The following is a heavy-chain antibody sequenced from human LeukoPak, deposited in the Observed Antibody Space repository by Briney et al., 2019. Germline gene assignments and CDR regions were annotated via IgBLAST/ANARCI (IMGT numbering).Heavy chain of an antibody. CDR3: ARERATYYYGSGPLDY. CDR2: IYHSGST. V-gene: IGHV4-38-2*02. D-gene: IGHD3-10*01. CDR1: GYSISSGYY. Sequence: SETLSLTCTVSGYSISSGYYWGWIRQPPGKGLEWIGSIYHSGSTYYNPSLKSRVTISVDTSKNQFSLKLSSVTAADTAVYYCARERATYYYGSGPLDYWGQGTLVTVSS. J-gene: IGHJ4*02.